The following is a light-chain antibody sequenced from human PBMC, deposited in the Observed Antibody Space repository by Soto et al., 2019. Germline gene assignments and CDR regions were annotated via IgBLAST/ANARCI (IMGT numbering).Light chain of an antibody. CDR2: GAV. Sequence: EMDMTQSPATLSVSPGEGATLSCRAAQNIGNSLGWYQQRPGQAPRLLIYGAVHRATGIPARFSGSGSGTEFTRTINSRQPEDAATYYCQYLGAFGQGTKLEIK. CDR3: QYLGA. CDR1: QNIGNS. J-gene: IGKJ2*01. V-gene: IGKV3-15*01.